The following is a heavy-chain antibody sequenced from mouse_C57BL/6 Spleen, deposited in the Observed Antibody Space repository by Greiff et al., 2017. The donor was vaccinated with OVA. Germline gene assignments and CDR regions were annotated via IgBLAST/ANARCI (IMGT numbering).Heavy chain of an antibody. D-gene: IGHD1-1*01. CDR1: GYSISSGYY. Sequence: EVQRVESGPGLVKPSQSLSLTCSVTGYSISSGYYWNWIRQFPGNKLEWMGYISYDGSNNYNPSLKNRISITRDTSKNQFFLKLNAVTTEDTATYYCARDPGSSPDYWGQGTTLTVSS. J-gene: IGHJ2*01. CDR3: ARDPGSSPDY. V-gene: IGHV3-6*01. CDR2: ISYDGSN.